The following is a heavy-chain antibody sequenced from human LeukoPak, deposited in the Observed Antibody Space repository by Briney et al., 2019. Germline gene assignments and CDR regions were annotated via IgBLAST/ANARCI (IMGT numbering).Heavy chain of an antibody. Sequence: ASVTVSCKASGYTFTTYGISRVRQAPGQGLEWMGWISAYNGNTHYAQDLQGRVTMTTDTSTSTAYMELKSLRSDDTAVYYCARGGHRRYYYTSGSAFDPWGQGTLVTVSS. CDR3: ARGGHRRYYYTSGSAFDP. V-gene: IGHV1-18*01. CDR2: ISAYNGNT. D-gene: IGHD3-10*01. J-gene: IGHJ5*02. CDR1: GYTFTTYG.